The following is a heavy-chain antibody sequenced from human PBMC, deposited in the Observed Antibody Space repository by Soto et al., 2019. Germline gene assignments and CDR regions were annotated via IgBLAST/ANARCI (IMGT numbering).Heavy chain of an antibody. V-gene: IGHV4-34*01. CDR1: GGSFSGYY. J-gene: IGHJ5*02. CDR3: AGPLTKGYGDP. Sequence: QVQLQQWGAGLLKPSETLSLTCAVYGGSFSGYYWSWIRQPPGKGLEWIGEINHSGSTNYNPSLKSRVTISVDTSKNQFSLKLSSVTAADTAVYYCAGPLTKGYGDPCGQGTLVTVSS. CDR2: INHSGST. D-gene: IGHD5-12*01.